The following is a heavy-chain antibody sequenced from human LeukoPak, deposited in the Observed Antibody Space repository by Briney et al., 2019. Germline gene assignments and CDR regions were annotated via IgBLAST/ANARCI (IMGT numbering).Heavy chain of an antibody. CDR3: ARDRVYQDSSGFFDY. J-gene: IGHJ4*02. D-gene: IGHD6-19*01. Sequence: SETLSLTCTVSGDSISSSNYYWGWIRQPPGKGLEWTGTIYYNGATQYNPSLRSRVTMSVDKSQNQFSLKVTSVTAADTAVYYCARDRVYQDSSGFFDYWGQGTLVTVSS. CDR2: IYYNGAT. V-gene: IGHV4-39*07. CDR1: GDSISSSNYY.